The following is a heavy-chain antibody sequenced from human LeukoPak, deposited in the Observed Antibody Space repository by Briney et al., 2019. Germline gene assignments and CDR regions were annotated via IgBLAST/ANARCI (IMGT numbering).Heavy chain of an antibody. CDR1: GYTFTSYG. Sequence: ASVKVSCKASGYTFTSYGISWVRQAPGQGLEWMGWISAYNGNTNYAQKLQGRVTMTTDTSTSTAYMELRSLRSDDTAVYYCARDEDFWSGYYSTSQYYYYYGMDVWGQGTMVTVSS. J-gene: IGHJ6*02. D-gene: IGHD3-3*01. CDR2: ISAYNGNT. V-gene: IGHV1-18*01. CDR3: ARDEDFWSGYYSTSQYYYYYGMDV.